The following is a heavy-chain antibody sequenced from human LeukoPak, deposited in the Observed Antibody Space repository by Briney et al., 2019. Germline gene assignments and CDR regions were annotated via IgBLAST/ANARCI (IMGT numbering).Heavy chain of an antibody. V-gene: IGHV4-4*07. CDR3: ARDGVENSSWYPLDS. CDR1: GASISSYY. Sequence: SETLSPTCTVSGASISSYYWSWVRQPAGEGLEWIGRIYTSGSTNYKPSLKSRVTMSVDTSKNQFSLKLTSVTGADTAVYYCARDGVENSSWYPLDSWGPGTLVTVSS. CDR2: IYTSGST. J-gene: IGHJ4*02. D-gene: IGHD6-13*01.